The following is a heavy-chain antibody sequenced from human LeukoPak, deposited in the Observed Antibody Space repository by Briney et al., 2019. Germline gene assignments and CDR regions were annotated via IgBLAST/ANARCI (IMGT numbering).Heavy chain of an antibody. CDR2: INWNGGST. D-gene: IGHD3-22*01. J-gene: IGHJ4*02. Sequence: PGGSLRLSCAASGFTFDDYGMSWVRQAPGKGLEWVSGINWNGGSTGYADSVKGRFTISRDNAKNSLYLQMNSLRAEDTALYYCARYCYDSSGYYYDDYWGQGTLVTVSS. CDR3: ARYCYDSSGYYYDDY. CDR1: GFTFDDYG. V-gene: IGHV3-20*04.